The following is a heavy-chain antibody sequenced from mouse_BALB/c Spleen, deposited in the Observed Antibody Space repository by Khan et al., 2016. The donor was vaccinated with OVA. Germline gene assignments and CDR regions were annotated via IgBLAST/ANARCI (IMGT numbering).Heavy chain of an antibody. CDR1: GFTFSTYG. CDR2: ISSGGSYT. CDR3: TRLAYYYNSEGFAY. D-gene: IGHD1-1*01. J-gene: IGHJ3*01. V-gene: IGHV5-6*01. Sequence: EVELVESGGDLVKPGGSLNLSCAASGFTFSTYGMSWVRQTPDKRLEWVAAISSGGSYTYYPASVKGRFTISRDNAKNTLYLQMSSLKSEDTAMYYCTRLAYYYNSEGFAYWGQGTLVTVSA.